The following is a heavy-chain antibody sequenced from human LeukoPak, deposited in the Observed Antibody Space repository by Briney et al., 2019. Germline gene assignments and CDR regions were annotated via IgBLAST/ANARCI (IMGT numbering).Heavy chain of an antibody. CDR2: ISAYNSNK. CDR1: GYTFTSYG. CDR3: VRHIKPAGPWDGMDV. V-gene: IGHV1-18*04. D-gene: IGHD1-26*01. Sequence: ASVKVSCKASGYTFTSYGFRWGRQAPGQGLEWVAWISAYNSNKNSAEKFQGRVTMTIDTSTSTAYTELRSLKSDYTAVYYCVRHIKPAGPWDGMDVWGQGTTVIVSS. J-gene: IGHJ6*02.